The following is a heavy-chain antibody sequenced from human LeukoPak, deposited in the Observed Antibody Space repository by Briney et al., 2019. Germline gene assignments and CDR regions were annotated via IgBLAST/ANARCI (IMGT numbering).Heavy chain of an antibody. CDR3: ARGITAMVTDY. CDR2: ISYDGSNK. D-gene: IGHD5-18*01. V-gene: IGHV3-30*03. Sequence: PGGSLRLSCAASGFTFSTYGMHWVRQAPGKGLEWVAVISYDGSNKYYADSVKGRFTISRDNSKNTLYLQMNSLRAEDTAVYYCARGITAMVTDYWGQGTLVTVSS. CDR1: GFTFSTYG. J-gene: IGHJ4*02.